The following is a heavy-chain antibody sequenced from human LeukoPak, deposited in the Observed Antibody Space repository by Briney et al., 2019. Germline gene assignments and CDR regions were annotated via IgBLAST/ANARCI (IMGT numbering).Heavy chain of an antibody. D-gene: IGHD6-13*01. CDR2: IKQDGSEK. CDR1: GFTFSSYW. V-gene: IGHV3-7*01. J-gene: IGHJ6*03. Sequence: GGSLRLSCAASGFTFSSYWMSWVRQAPGKGLEWVANIKQDGSEKYYVDSVKGRLTISRDNAKNSLYLQMNSLRAEDTAVYYCARDSGSSSWPRYYYYMDVWGKGTTVTVSS. CDR3: ARDSGSSSWPRYYYYMDV.